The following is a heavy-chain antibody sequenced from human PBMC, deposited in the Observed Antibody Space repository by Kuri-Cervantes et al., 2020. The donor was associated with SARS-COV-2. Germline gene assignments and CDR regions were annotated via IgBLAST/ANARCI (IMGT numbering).Heavy chain of an antibody. J-gene: IGHJ6*03. D-gene: IGHD3-3*01. CDR1: GYTFTGWY. CDR3: ARELRFLEWLPQSESYMDV. V-gene: IGHV1-18*01. CDR2: ISAYNGNT. Sequence: ASVKVSCKASGYTFTGWYMYWVRQAPGQGLEWMGWISAYNGNTNYAQKLQGRVTMTTDTSTSTAYMELRSLRSDDTAVYYCARELRFLEWLPQSESYMDVWGKGTTVTVSS.